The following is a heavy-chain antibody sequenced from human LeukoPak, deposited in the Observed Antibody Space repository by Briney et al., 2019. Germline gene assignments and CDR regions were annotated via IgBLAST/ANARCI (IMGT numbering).Heavy chain of an antibody. D-gene: IGHD3-9*01. J-gene: IGHJ3*02. Sequence: GSLGPSFAASGFTLKYFGLHLVRQGPSQGLGWVAVVRYDGSDKDYADSVKGRFTISRDNSENTLYLQMNSLRDEDAAVYFCARRWFNAFDIWGQGTMVTVSS. CDR1: GFTLKYFG. CDR3: ARRWFNAFDI. CDR2: VRYDGSDK. V-gene: IGHV3-33*01.